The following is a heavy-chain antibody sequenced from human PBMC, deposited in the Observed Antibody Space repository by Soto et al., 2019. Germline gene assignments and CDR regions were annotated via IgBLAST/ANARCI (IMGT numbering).Heavy chain of an antibody. CDR1: GDSTSRGGYY. V-gene: IGHV4-31*03. CDR2: IYWSGNT. J-gene: IGHJ6*02. Sequence: SETLSLTCRVSGDSTSRGGYYWSWIRQHPGKGLEWIGYIYWSGNTYFNPSLKSRVSISLGTSSNQFSLNLTSVTAADTAVYYCARGDCSGGSCHEKYYYYYYGMDVWGQGTTVTAP. D-gene: IGHD2-15*01. CDR3: ARGDCSGGSCHEKYYYYYYGMDV.